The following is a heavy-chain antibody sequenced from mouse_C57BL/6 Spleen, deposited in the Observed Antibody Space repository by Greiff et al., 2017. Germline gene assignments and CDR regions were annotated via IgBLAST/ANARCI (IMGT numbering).Heavy chain of an antibody. CDR2: INPSNGGT. V-gene: IGHV1-53*01. J-gene: IGHJ3*01. CDR3: AREWLLRDWFAY. D-gene: IGHD2-3*01. CDR1: GYTFTSYG. Sequence: QVQLQQSGTELVKPGASVKLSCKASGYTFTSYGMHWVRQRPGQGLEWIGNINPSNGGTNYNETFKSKATLTVDKSSSTAYMQLSSLTSVDSAVYYCAREWLLRDWFAYWGQGTLVTVSA.